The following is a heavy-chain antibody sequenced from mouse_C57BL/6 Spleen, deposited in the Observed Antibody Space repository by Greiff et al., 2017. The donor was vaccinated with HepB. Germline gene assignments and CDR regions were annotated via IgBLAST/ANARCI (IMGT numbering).Heavy chain of an antibody. CDR1: GYTFTSYW. Sequence: QVHVKQPGAELVMPGASVKLSCKASGYTFTSYWMHWVKQRPGQGLEWIGEIDPSDSYTNYNQKFKGKSTLTVDKSSSTAYMQLSSLTSEDSAVYYCARTGDITTVVGYFDYWGQGTTLTVSS. CDR3: ARTGDITTVVGYFDY. CDR2: IDPSDSYT. V-gene: IGHV1-69*01. J-gene: IGHJ2*01. D-gene: IGHD1-1*01.